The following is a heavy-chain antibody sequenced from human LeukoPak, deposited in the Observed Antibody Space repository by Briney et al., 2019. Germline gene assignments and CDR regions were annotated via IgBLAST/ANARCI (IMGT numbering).Heavy chain of an antibody. Sequence: GGSLRLSCAASGFTFSSNYMSWVRQAPGKGLEWVTFIRFDGSNKYYADSVKGRFTISRDNSKNTLYLQMNSLRAEDTAVYYCAKGPYYNILTGFYKAWYFDLWGRGTLVTVSS. D-gene: IGHD3-9*01. J-gene: IGHJ2*01. V-gene: IGHV3-30*02. CDR2: IRFDGSNK. CDR3: AKGPYYNILTGFYKAWYFDL. CDR1: GFTFSSNY.